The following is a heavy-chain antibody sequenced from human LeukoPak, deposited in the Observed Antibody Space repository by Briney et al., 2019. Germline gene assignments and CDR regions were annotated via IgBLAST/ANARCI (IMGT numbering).Heavy chain of an antibody. CDR3: ARVAYNWNYSLRFDP. CDR2: IYHSGST. J-gene: IGHJ5*02. CDR1: GYSISSGYY. Sequence: PSETLSLTCTVSGYSISSGYYWGWIRQPPGKGLEWIGSIYHSGSTYYNPSLKSRVTISVDTSKNQFSLKLSSVTAADTAVYYCARVAYNWNYSLRFDPWGQGTLVTVSS. V-gene: IGHV4-38-2*02. D-gene: IGHD1-7*01.